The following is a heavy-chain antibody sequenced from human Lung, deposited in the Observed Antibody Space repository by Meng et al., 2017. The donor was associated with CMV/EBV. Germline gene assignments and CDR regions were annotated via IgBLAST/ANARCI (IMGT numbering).Heavy chain of an antibody. V-gene: IGHV4-34*01. J-gene: IGHJ6*02. CDR1: GGSFSGYY. CDR2: INHSGST. D-gene: IGHD2-15*01. CDR3: ARSNIVVVVAATLGYYYYGMDV. Sequence: SETLSLXCAVYGGSFSGYYWSWIRQPPGKGLEWIGEINHSGSTNYNPSLKSRVTISVDTSKNEFSLKLSSVTAADTAVYYCARSNIVVVVAATLGYYYYGMDVWGQGTTVXVSS.